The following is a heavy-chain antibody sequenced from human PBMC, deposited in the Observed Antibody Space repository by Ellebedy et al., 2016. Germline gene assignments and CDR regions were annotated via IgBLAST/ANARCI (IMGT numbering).Heavy chain of an antibody. V-gene: IGHV4-59*02. D-gene: IGHD6-6*01. CDR3: VRDVSLYSSSPSFDS. CDR1: GGSVDTYY. CDR2: VFYVGST. J-gene: IGHJ4*02. Sequence: SETLSLTXTVSGGSVDTYYWTWIRQSPGKGLEWIGYVFYVGSTKYNPSLRSRVTISLDTSKNQFSLKVTSVAAADTAVYYCVRDVSLYSSSPSFDSWGQGTLVTVSS.